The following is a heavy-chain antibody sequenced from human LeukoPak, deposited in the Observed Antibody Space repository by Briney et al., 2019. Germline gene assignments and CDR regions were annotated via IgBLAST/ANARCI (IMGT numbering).Heavy chain of an antibody. CDR3: ARAMEWFGELFYFDY. D-gene: IGHD3-10*01. CDR1: GFTFSSYS. V-gene: IGHV3-21*01. J-gene: IGHJ4*02. CDR2: ISSSSSYI. Sequence: GGSLRLSCAASGFTFSSYSMNWVRQAPGKGLEWVSSISSSSSYIYYADSVKGRFTISRDNAKNSLYLQMSSLRAEDTAVYYCARAMEWFGELFYFDYWGQGTLVTVSS.